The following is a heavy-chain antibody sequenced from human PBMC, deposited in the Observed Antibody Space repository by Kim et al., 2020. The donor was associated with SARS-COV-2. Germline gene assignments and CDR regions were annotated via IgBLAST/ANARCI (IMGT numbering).Heavy chain of an antibody. Sequence: GGSLRLSCAASGFTFSSYAMSWVRQAPGKGLEWVSAISGSGGSTYYADSVKGRFTISRDNSKNTLYLQMNSLRAEDTAVYYCAKDFPFTMVRGVIITKPHYYYYGMDVWGQGTTVTVSS. D-gene: IGHD3-10*01. CDR3: AKDFPFTMVRGVIITKPHYYYYGMDV. J-gene: IGHJ6*02. V-gene: IGHV3-23*01. CDR1: GFTFSSYA. CDR2: ISGSGGST.